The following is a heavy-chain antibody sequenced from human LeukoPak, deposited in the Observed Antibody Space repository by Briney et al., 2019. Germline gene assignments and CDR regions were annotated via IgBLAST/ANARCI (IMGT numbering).Heavy chain of an antibody. V-gene: IGHV1-8*01. Sequence: ASVKVSCKASGYTFTSYDIHWVRQATGQGLEWMGWMNPNSGNTGYAQKFQGRVTMTRNTSISTAYMELSSRRSEDTAVYYCARAKRQLVLSYYYYMDVWGKGTTVTVSS. D-gene: IGHD6-13*01. CDR3: ARAKRQLVLSYYYYMDV. CDR2: MNPNSGNT. J-gene: IGHJ6*03. CDR1: GYTFTSYD.